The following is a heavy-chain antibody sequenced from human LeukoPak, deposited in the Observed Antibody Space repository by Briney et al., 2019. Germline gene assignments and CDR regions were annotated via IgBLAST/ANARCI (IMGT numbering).Heavy chain of an antibody. CDR1: GFTFSSYA. D-gene: IGHD1-26*01. V-gene: IGHV3-30-3*01. CDR3: ARGTGYSVFDI. Sequence: GGSLRLSCSASGFTFSSYAMHWVRQAPGKGLEWVAVISYDGSNKYFADSVKGRFTISRDNAKNTLYLQMNSLRVEDTAVYYCARGTGYSVFDIWGQGTMVTVSS. J-gene: IGHJ3*02. CDR2: ISYDGSNK.